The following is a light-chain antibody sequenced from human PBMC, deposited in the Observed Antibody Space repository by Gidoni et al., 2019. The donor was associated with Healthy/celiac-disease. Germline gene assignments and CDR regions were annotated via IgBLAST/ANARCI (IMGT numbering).Light chain of an antibody. CDR1: QSISSW. CDR2: KAS. CDR3: QQYNS. J-gene: IGKJ2*01. Sequence: DIQMTQSPSTLSASVGDRVTITRPASQSISSWLAWYQQKPGKAPKLLIYKASSLESGVPSRFSGSGSGTEFTLTISSLQPDDFATYYCQQYNSFGQGTKLEIK. V-gene: IGKV1-5*03.